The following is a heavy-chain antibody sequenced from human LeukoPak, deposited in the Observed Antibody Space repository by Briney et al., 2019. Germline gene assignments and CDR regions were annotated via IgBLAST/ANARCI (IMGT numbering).Heavy chain of an antibody. D-gene: IGHD3-10*01. J-gene: IGHJ3*02. CDR2: FHPEDGET. CDR3: ATDGTSGGYKIVAFDS. V-gene: IGHV1-24*01. CDR1: GYTLTDLS. Sequence: ASVKLSYKVSGYTLTDLSMNWVRQAPGKGLGWRGGFHPEDGETINAQKFTVRGTMTEYTSTDTAYMELSSLRSEDTAVYYCATDGTSGGYKIVAFDSWGQGTMVTVSS.